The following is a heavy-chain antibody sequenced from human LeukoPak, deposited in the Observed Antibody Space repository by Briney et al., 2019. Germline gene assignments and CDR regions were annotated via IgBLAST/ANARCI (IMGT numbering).Heavy chain of an antibody. D-gene: IGHD4-17*01. CDR3: ARGAGDYWYFDL. CDR1: GGTFSSYA. CDR2: IIPIFGTA. Sequence: SVKVSCKASGGTFSSYAISWVRQAPGQGLEWMGGIIPIFGTANYAQKFQGRVTTTADESTCTAYMELSSLRSEDTAVYYCARGAGDYWYFDLWGRGTLVTVSS. V-gene: IGHV1-69*13. J-gene: IGHJ2*01.